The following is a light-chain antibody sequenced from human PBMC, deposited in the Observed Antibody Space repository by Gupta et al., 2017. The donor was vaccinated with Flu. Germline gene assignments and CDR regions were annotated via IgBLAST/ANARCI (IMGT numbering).Light chain of an antibody. CDR3: MQALQTPYS. J-gene: IGKJ2*03. CDR1: QSLLHSSGYNY. V-gene: IGKV2-28*01. Sequence: DIVMTQSHFSLLVTPGEPASISCRSSQSLLHSSGYNYLDWYLKRPGQSPHLLIDLGSKRASGVPDRCRGSGSGTDFTLKISRGEAEDVGVYYCMQALQTPYSFGQGTKLEIK. CDR2: LGS.